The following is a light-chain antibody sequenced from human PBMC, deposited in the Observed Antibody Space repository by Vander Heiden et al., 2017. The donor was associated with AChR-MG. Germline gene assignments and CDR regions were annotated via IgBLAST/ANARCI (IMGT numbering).Light chain of an antibody. CDR1: QSVSSY. CDR2: DAS. Sequence: EIVFTQSPPTLSLSPGERATLSCRASQSVSSYLAWYQQKPGQAPRLLIYDASSRATGIPARFSGSGSGTDFTLTISSLEPEDFAVYYCQQRCDWPLTFGPGTKVEIK. V-gene: IGKV3-11*01. J-gene: IGKJ1*01. CDR3: QQRCDWPLT.